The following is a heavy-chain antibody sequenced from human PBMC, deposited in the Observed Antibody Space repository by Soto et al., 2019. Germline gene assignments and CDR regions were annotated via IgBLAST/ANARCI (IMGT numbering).Heavy chain of an antibody. CDR1: GGTFSSYA. CDR2: IIPIFGTA. J-gene: IGHJ6*02. V-gene: IGHV1-69*13. D-gene: IGHD3-9*01. Sequence: SVKVSCKASGGTFSSYAISWVRQAPGRGLEWMGGIIPIFGTANYAQKFQGRVTITADESTSTAYMELSSLRSEDTAVYYCARIGDILTGYAYYYYGMDVWGQGTTVTVS. CDR3: ARIGDILTGYAYYYYGMDV.